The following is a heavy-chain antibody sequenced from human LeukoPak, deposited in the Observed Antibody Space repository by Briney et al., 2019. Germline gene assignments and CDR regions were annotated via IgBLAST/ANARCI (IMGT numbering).Heavy chain of an antibody. CDR1: GFTFDDYA. D-gene: IGHD2-8*01. CDR2: ISWNSGSI. V-gene: IGHV3-9*01. CDR3: AKDMRYCTNGVCYTSDYYYGMDV. J-gene: IGHJ6*02. Sequence: GRSLRLSCAASGFTFDDYAMHWVRQVPGKGLEWVSGISWNSGSIGYADSVKGRFTISRDNAKNSLYLQMNSLRAEDTALYDCAKDMRYCTNGVCYTSDYYYGMDVWGQGTTVTVSS.